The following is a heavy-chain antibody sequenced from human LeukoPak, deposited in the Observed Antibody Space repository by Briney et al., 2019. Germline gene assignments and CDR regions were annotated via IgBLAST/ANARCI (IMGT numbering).Heavy chain of an antibody. CDR1: GGSFRGYY. Sequence: PSETLSLSCAVYGGSFRGYYWSWIRQPQGKGLEWIGEINHSGSTNYNQSLKSRVTISVDTSKNQFSLKLSSVTAADTAVYYCARGGEVGTYSSPHDAFDIWGQGTMVIVSS. V-gene: IGHV4-34*01. CDR3: ARGGEVGTYSSPHDAFDI. D-gene: IGHD6-13*01. CDR2: INHSGST. J-gene: IGHJ3*02.